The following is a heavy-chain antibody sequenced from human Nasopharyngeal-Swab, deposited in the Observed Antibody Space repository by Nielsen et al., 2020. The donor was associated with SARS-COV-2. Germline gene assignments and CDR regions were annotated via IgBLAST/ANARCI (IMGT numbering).Heavy chain of an antibody. CDR2: ISSSSSYI. V-gene: IGHV3-21*01. Sequence: GESLKISCAASGFTFSSYSMNWVCQAPGKGLEWVSSISSSSSYIYYADSVKGRFTISRDNAKNSLYLQMNSLRAEDTAVYYCASWGIAARPDPWGQGTLVTVSS. CDR1: GFTFSSYS. CDR3: ASWGIAARPDP. D-gene: IGHD6-6*01. J-gene: IGHJ5*02.